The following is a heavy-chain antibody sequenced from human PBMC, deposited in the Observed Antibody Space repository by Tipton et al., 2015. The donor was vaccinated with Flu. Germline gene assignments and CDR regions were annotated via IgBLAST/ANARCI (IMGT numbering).Heavy chain of an antibody. Sequence: TLSLTCTVSGGSINSYYWSWIRQPPGKGLEWTGYIYYSGSTTYNPSLKSRVTISVDTSKNQFSLKLSSVTAADTAIYYCARRAPNSGTFYFDYWGQGTLVTVSS. V-gene: IGHV4-59*08. CDR1: GGSINSYY. J-gene: IGHJ4*02. CDR3: ARRAPNSGTFYFDY. CDR2: IYYSGST. D-gene: IGHD1-26*01.